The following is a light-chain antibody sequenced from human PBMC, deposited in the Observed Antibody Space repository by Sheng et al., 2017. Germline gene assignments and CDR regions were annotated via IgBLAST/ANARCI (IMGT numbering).Light chain of an antibody. J-gene: IGKJ4*01. CDR2: ETS. V-gene: IGKV3-11*01. CDR1: QSVNIY. Sequence: FVLTQSPATLSLSPGDRATLSCRASQSVNIYLAWYQQKPGQAPRLLLYETSRRATGIPARFSASGSGTDFTLTINSLEPEDFAVYYCQQRYNWPLTFGGGTKVKIK. CDR3: QQRYNWPLT.